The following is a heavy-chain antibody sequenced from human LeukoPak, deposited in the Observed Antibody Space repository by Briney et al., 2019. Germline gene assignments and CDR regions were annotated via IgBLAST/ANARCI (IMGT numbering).Heavy chain of an antibody. CDR3: ARAKAYDSSGYYYGYYFDY. V-gene: IGHV4-30-2*01. CDR1: GGSISSGGYS. Sequence: SETLSLTCAVSGGSISSGGYSWSWIRQPPGKGLEWIGYVYHSGSTYYNPSLKSRVTISVDRSKSQFSLKLSSVTAADTAVYYCARAKAYDSSGYYYGYYFDYWGQGTLVTVSS. J-gene: IGHJ4*02. D-gene: IGHD3-22*01. CDR2: VYHSGST.